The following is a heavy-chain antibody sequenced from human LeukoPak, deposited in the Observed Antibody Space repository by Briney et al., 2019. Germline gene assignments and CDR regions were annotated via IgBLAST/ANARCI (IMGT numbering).Heavy chain of an antibody. D-gene: IGHD6-13*01. V-gene: IGHV3-30*04. Sequence: GGSLRLSCAASGFTFSSYAMHWVRQAPGKGLEWVAVISYDGSNKYYADSVKGRLTISRDNSKNTLYLQMNSLRAEDTAVYYCARWHSSSWYGRGFFDYWGQGTLVTVSS. J-gene: IGHJ4*02. CDR1: GFTFSSYA. CDR3: ARWHSSSWYGRGFFDY. CDR2: ISYDGSNK.